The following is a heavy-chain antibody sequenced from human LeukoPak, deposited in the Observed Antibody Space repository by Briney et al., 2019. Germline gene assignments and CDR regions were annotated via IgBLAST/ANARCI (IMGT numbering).Heavy chain of an antibody. CDR2: INTNTGNP. D-gene: IGHD5-12*01. Sequence: ASVKASCKASGYTFTSYAMNWVRQAPGQGLEWMGWINTNTGNPTYAQGFTGRFVFSLDTSVSTAYLQISSLKAEDTAVYYCARAYEWLRFWASYYYYMDVWGKGTTVTVSS. J-gene: IGHJ6*03. CDR1: GYTFTSYA. CDR3: ARAYEWLRFWASYYYYMDV. V-gene: IGHV7-4-1*02.